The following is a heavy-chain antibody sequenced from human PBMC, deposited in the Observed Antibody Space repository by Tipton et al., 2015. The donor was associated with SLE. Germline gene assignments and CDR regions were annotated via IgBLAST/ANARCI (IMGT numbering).Heavy chain of an antibody. Sequence: SLRLSCAASGFTFDDYAMHWVRPAPGKGLEWVSGISWNSGSIGYEDSVKGRFTISRDKAKNSLYLQMNSLRAEDTALYYCAKDIGAPAQVANAFDIWGQGTMVTVSS. J-gene: IGHJ3*02. CDR1: GFTFDDYA. CDR2: ISWNSGSI. D-gene: IGHD3-10*01. CDR3: AKDIGAPAQVANAFDI. V-gene: IGHV3-9*01.